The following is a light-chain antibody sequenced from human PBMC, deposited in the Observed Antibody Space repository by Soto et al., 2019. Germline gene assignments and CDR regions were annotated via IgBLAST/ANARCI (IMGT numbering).Light chain of an antibody. CDR3: QQTTTFPLT. CDR1: QGITSW. CDR2: RAS. V-gene: IGKV1-12*01. J-gene: IGKJ4*01. Sequence: DLPMTQSPSSVSASVGDRVTITCRASQGITSWLAWYQQKPGKAPKLLIYRASNLQSGVRSRFSGSGSGTDFTLTISGLQPADFATYYCQQTTTFPLTFGGGTKVEIK.